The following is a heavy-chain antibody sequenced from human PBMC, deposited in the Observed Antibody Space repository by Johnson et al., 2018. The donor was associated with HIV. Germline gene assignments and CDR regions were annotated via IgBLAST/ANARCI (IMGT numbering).Heavy chain of an antibody. D-gene: IGHD3-22*01. Sequence: VQLVESGGGLVQPGGSVRLSCAASEFTVRSNYMHWVRQAPGKGLEWVSVIYSGGSTYYADSVKGRFTISRDNSKNTLYLQMNSLRAEDTAVYYCARDRGQWLLGMSDAFDIWGQGTMVTVSS. V-gene: IGHV3-66*01. J-gene: IGHJ3*02. CDR1: EFTVRSNY. CDR2: IYSGGST. CDR3: ARDRGQWLLGMSDAFDI.